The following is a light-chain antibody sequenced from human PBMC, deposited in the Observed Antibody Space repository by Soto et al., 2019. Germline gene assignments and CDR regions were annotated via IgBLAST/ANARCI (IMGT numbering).Light chain of an antibody. Sequence: SYELTQPPSVSVAPGKTARVTCGGINIGSKTVYWYQQKPGQAPVLVIYYDNDRPSGIPERFSGSNSGNTATLTISRVEAGDEADYYCQVWDSRSDPLYVFGTGTKVTVL. CDR3: QVWDSRSDPLYV. CDR1: NIGSKT. J-gene: IGLJ1*01. CDR2: YDN. V-gene: IGLV3-21*04.